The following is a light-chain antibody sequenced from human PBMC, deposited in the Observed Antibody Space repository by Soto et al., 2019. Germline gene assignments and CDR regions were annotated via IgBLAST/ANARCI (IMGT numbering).Light chain of an antibody. Sequence: EIVLSQSPATLSLSTGEGATLSCRASQSVSTYLAWYQQKPGQTPRLLIYDASNRATGIPARVSGSGSGTDFTLTISTLDPEDFAVYYCQQRSDSPLTFGGGTKVDIK. CDR2: DAS. J-gene: IGKJ4*01. V-gene: IGKV3-11*01. CDR3: QQRSDSPLT. CDR1: QSVSTY.